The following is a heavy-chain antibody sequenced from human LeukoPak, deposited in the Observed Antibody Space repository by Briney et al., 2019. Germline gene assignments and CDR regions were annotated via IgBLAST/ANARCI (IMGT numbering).Heavy chain of an antibody. V-gene: IGHV3-23*01. D-gene: IGHD2-21*02. CDR2: ISGNYGST. CDR3: AKVVLLLTASDAFDF. CDR1: GFTFSSNA. Sequence: GGSLRLSCAASGFTFSSNAMSWVRQAPGKGLEWVSTISGNYGSTYYADSVKGRFTISRDNFQNTVFLRMNSLRAEDTAVYYCAKVVLLLTASDAFDFWGQGTKVTVSS. J-gene: IGHJ3*01.